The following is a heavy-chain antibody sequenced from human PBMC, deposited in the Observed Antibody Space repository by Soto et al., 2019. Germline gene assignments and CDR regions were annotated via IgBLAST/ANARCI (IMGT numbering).Heavy chain of an antibody. V-gene: IGHV3-11*01. Sequence: GSLRLSCVASGFTFSDYSMSWNRQAAGKGLECISYISSRNTIYYAESWKGRFTISRDNAKNSMYLQMNSLTAEDTAVYYCARDYLATYQRYCSGGTCPIDYWGQGTLVTVSS. J-gene: IGHJ4*02. CDR2: ISSRNTI. D-gene: IGHD2-15*01. CDR1: GFTFSDYS. CDR3: ARDYLATYQRYCSGGTCPIDY.